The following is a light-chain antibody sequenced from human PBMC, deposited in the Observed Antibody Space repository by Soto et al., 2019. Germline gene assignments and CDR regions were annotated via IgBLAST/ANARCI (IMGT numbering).Light chain of an antibody. CDR3: SSYTSSSTPYV. Sequence: QCALTQPASVSGSPGQSITISCTGTSSDVGGYNYVSWYQQHPGKAPKLMIYEVSNRPSGVSNRFSGSKSGNTASLTTSGLQAEDEADYYCSSYTSSSTPYVFGTGTKLTVL. V-gene: IGLV2-14*01. CDR2: EVS. J-gene: IGLJ1*01. CDR1: SSDVGGYNY.